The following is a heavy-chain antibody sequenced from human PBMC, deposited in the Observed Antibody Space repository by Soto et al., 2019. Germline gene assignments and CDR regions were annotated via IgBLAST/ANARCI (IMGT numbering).Heavy chain of an antibody. V-gene: IGHV4-39*01. J-gene: IGHJ4*02. D-gene: IGHD3-10*01. CDR1: GGSISSSSYY. CDR3: AEFGELLNHRGICFDY. CDR2: IYYSGST. Sequence: PSETLSLTCTVSGGSISSSSYYWGWIRHPPGKGLEWIGSIYYSGSTYYNPSLKSRVTISVDTSKNQFSLKLSSVTAADTAVYYFAEFGELLNHRGICFDYRGQGTLVTVS.